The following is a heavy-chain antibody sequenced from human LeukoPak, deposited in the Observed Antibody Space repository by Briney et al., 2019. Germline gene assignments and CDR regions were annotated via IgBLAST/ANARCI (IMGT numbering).Heavy chain of an antibody. V-gene: IGHV3-23*01. Sequence: PGGSLRLSCTASGLTFGAYAMSWVRQAPGKGLKWVSSINGGSDTTYYTDSVKGRFTVSRDNSKNTLYLQMNSLRVEDTAVYYCAKSLGSIDIDYYFEYWGQGTPVTVSS. CDR3: AKSLGSIDIDYYFEY. CDR1: GLTFGAYA. J-gene: IGHJ4*02. D-gene: IGHD2-15*01. CDR2: INGGSDTT.